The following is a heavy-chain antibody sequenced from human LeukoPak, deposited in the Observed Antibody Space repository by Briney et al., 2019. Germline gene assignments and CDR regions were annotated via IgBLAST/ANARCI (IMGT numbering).Heavy chain of an antibody. CDR1: GYAFTDYS. J-gene: IGHJ4*02. D-gene: IGHD3-3*01. CDR2: VDPEDGET. Sequence: ATVKISCKVSGYAFTDYSMHWVQQAPGKGLEWMGLVDPEDGETIYAEKFQGRVTITADTSTDTAYMELSSLRSEDTAVYYCATLGNDFWSGYPSRTFDYWGQGTLVTVSS. CDR3: ATLGNDFWSGYPSRTFDY. V-gene: IGHV1-69-2*01.